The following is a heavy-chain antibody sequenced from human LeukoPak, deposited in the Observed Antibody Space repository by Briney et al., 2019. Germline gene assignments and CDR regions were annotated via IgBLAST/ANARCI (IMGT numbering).Heavy chain of an antibody. CDR2: ISGSGGST. D-gene: IGHD6-19*01. Sequence: PGGSLRLSCAASGFTFSGYAMSWVRQAPGKGLEWVSAISGSGGSTYYADSVKGRFTISRDNSKNTLYLQMNSLRAEDTAVYYCAKTLDGSSGWYQNEYYFDYWGQGTLVTVSS. J-gene: IGHJ4*02. V-gene: IGHV3-23*01. CDR1: GFTFSGYA. CDR3: AKTLDGSSGWYQNEYYFDY.